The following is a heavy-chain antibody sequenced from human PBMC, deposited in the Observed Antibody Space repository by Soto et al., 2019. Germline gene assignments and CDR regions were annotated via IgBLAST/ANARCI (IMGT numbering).Heavy chain of an antibody. Sequence: GGSLRLSCAASGFTFSSYDMHWVRQATGKGLEWVSAIGTAGDTYYPGSVKGRFTISRENAKNSLYLQMNSLRAEDTAGYYCARALPSRYCSSTSCRPTDRSGSSHYYYYGMDVWGQGTTVTVSS. V-gene: IGHV3-13*01. CDR2: IGTAGDT. D-gene: IGHD2-2*01. CDR1: GFTFSSYD. CDR3: ARALPSRYCSSTSCRPTDRSGSSHYYYYGMDV. J-gene: IGHJ6*02.